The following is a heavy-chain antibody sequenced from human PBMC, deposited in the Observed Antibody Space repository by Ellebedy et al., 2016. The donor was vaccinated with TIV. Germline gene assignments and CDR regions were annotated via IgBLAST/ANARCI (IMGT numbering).Heavy chain of an antibody. J-gene: IGHJ5*02. CDR2: INPNSGGT. D-gene: IGHD3-22*01. CDR3: ARGYPVTIIVVVDNWFDP. Sequence: AASVKVSCKASGYTFTGYYMHWVRQAPGQGLEWMGWINPNSGGTNYAQKFQGGVTMTRDTSISTAYMELSRLRSDDTAVYYCARGYPVTIIVVVDNWFDPWGQGTLVTVSS. CDR1: GYTFTGYY. V-gene: IGHV1-2*02.